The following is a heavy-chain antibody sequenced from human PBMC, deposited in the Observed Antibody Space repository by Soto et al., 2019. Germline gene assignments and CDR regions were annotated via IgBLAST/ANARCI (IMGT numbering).Heavy chain of an antibody. CDR1: GDTIRSDY. J-gene: IGHJ4*02. Sequence: SETLSLTCSVSGDTIRSDYWNWIRQPPGKRLEWIGYISYTGSTNYNPSLRSRVSLSVDTSKRRFSLRLSSMTAADTAVYYCARVYSSNFFDLWGQGAPVTVSS. D-gene: IGHD6-13*01. CDR2: ISYTGST. V-gene: IGHV4-59*01. CDR3: ARVYSSNFFDL.